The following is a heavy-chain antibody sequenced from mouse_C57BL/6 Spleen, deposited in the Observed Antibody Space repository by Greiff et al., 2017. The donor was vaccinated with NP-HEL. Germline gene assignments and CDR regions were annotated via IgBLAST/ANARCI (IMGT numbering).Heavy chain of an antibody. CDR3: ASLHFYYAMDY. CDR2: IHPNSGST. Sequence: QVQLQQPGAELVKPGASVKLSCKASGYTFTSYWMHWVKQRPGQGLEWIGMIHPNSGSTNYNEKFKSKATLTVDKSSSTAYMQLSSLTSEDSAVYDCASLHFYYAMDYWGQGTSVTVSS. V-gene: IGHV1-64*01. J-gene: IGHJ4*01. CDR1: GYTFTSYW.